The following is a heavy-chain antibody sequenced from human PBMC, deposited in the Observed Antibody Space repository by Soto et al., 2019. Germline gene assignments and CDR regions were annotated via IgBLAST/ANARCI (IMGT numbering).Heavy chain of an antibody. J-gene: IGHJ5*02. CDR2: IFHSGST. CDR3: ASPKIAFYNWFDP. CDR1: GGSISSGGYS. V-gene: IGHV4-30-2*01. D-gene: IGHD3-3*02. Sequence: SETLSLTCAVSGGSISSGGYSWSWLRQPPGKGLEWIGYIFHSGSTYYNPSLKSRVTISVDGSKNHFSLELSSVTAADTAVYYCASPKIAFYNWFDPWGQGTLVTVSS.